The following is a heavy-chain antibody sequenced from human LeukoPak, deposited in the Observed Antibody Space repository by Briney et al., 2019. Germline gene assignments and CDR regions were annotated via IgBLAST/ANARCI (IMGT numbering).Heavy chain of an antibody. D-gene: IGHD5-12*01. Sequence: PGRSLKLSCAASGFTFSNYGMHGVRQAPGEGLEWVAVIWYDGSNKYYADSVKGRFTISRDNSNNTLYLQMNSLRAEDTAVYYCARDTIVATIPYYYYGMEVWGKGTTVTASS. CDR3: ARDTIVATIPYYYYGMEV. CDR1: GFTFSNYG. V-gene: IGHV3-33*01. CDR2: IWYDGSNK. J-gene: IGHJ6*04.